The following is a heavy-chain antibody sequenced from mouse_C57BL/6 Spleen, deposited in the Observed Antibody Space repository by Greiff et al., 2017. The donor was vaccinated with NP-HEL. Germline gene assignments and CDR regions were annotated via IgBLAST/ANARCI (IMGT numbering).Heavy chain of an antibody. V-gene: IGHV1-76*01. CDR1: GYTFTDYY. D-gene: IGHD2-4*01. CDR3: ARGYDYDGPFAD. CDR2: IYPGSGNT. Sequence: QVQLQQSGAELVRPGASVKLSCKASGYTFTDYYINWVKQRPGQGLEWIARIYPGSGNTYYNEKFKGKATLTAEKSSSTAYMQLSSLTSEDSAVYFCARGYDYDGPFADWGQGTLVTVSA. J-gene: IGHJ3*01.